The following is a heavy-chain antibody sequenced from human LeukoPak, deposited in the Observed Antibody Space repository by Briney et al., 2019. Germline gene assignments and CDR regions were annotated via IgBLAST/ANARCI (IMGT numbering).Heavy chain of an antibody. V-gene: IGHV3-23*01. CDR2: ISGSGSGGST. D-gene: IGHD3-3*01. Sequence: PGGSLRLSCAASGFIFSSYGMTWVRQAPGKGLEWVSAISGSGSGGSTYYADSVKGRFTISRDNSKNTLYLQMNSLRPEDTAVYYCVGHFGAWHYFDYWGQGTLVTVSS. CDR3: VGHFGAWHYFDY. CDR1: GFIFSSYG. J-gene: IGHJ4*02.